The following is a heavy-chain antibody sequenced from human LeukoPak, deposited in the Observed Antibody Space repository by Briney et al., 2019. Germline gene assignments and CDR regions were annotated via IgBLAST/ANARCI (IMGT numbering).Heavy chain of an antibody. CDR1: GYTFTSYG. J-gene: IGHJ4*02. CDR2: INAYNGRT. D-gene: IGHD6-13*01. V-gene: IGHV1-18*01. Sequence: ASVKVSCKASGYTFTSYGISWVGQAPGQELERMGWINAYNGRTNYAQKFQGRVTMTTDTSTTTAYMELRSLRSDDTAVYYCARLRAAIATAGIEFWGQGTLVTVSS. CDR3: ARLRAAIATAGIEF.